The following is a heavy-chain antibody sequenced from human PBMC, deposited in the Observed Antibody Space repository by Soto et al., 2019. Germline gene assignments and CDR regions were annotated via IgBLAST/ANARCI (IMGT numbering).Heavy chain of an antibody. CDR3: ARGPKSPPPHDYGMDV. Sequence: PGGSLRLSCAASGFTFTNYAMTWVRQAPGKGLEWVSTISGGGSITYYADSLKGRFTISRDNSKNTLYLQINSLRAEDTVVYYCARGPKSPPPHDYGMDVWGQGTTVTVSS. V-gene: IGHV3-23*01. CDR1: GFTFTNYA. CDR2: ISGGGSIT. J-gene: IGHJ6*02.